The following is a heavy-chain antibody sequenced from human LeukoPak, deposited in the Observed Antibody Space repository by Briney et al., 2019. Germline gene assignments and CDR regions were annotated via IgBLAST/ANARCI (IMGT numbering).Heavy chain of an antibody. J-gene: IGHJ4*02. CDR2: ISSSSSYI. V-gene: IGHV3-21*01. Sequence: GGSLRLSCAASGFTFSSYSMNWVRQAPGKGLEWVSSISSSSSYIYYADSVKGRFTISRDNAKNSLYLQMNSLRAEDTAVYYCARRAIVGAGTIDFWGQGTLVTVSS. CDR3: ARRAIVGAGTIDF. D-gene: IGHD1-26*01. CDR1: GFTFSSYS.